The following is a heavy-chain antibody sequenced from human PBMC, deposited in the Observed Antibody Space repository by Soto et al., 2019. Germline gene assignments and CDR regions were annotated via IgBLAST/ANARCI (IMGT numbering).Heavy chain of an antibody. Sequence: ASVKVSFKAPGYTFTSYGISWVRQAPGQGLEWMGWISTYSGNTDYAQKFQGRITMTTDTSTDTVYMELRSLRSDDTAVYFCARNLFGVIIMGDYWGQGTLVTVSS. D-gene: IGHD3-3*01. CDR3: ARNLFGVIIMGDY. CDR2: ISTYSGNT. J-gene: IGHJ4*02. V-gene: IGHV1-18*04. CDR1: GYTFTSYG.